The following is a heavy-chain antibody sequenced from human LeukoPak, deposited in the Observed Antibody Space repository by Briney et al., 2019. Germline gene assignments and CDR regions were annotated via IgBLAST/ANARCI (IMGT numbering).Heavy chain of an antibody. Sequence: SETLSLTCAVSGGSISSGGYSWSWIRHPPGKGLEWIGYIYYSGSTYYNPSLKSRVTISVYTSKNQFSLKLSSVTAADTAVYYCARAEILGYCSGGSCFGWFDPWGQGTLVTVSS. V-gene: IGHV4-30-4*07. D-gene: IGHD2-15*01. J-gene: IGHJ5*02. CDR1: GGSISSGGYS. CDR2: IYYSGST. CDR3: ARAEILGYCSGGSCFGWFDP.